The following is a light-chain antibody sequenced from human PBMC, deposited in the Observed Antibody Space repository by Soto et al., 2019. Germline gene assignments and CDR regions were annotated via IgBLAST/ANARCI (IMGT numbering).Light chain of an antibody. Sequence: DIQMTQSPSSLSASVRDRVTITCRARQGISNNLAWYQQKPGKVPKLLIYAASTLQSGVPSRFSGSGSGTDFTLTISSLQPEDVATYYCQKYDSAPWTFGQGTKVEIK. CDR2: AAS. J-gene: IGKJ1*01. CDR1: QGISNN. CDR3: QKYDSAPWT. V-gene: IGKV1-27*01.